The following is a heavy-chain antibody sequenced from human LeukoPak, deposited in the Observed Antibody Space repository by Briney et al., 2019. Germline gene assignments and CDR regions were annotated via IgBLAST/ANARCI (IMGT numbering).Heavy chain of an antibody. V-gene: IGHV3-74*01. J-gene: IGHJ3*02. CDR3: AREHGELDAFDI. CDR1: GFTFSSYW. CDR2: ISSDGSST. Sequence: PGGSLRLSCAASGFTFSSYWVHWVRQAPGKGLVWVSRISSDGSSTSYADSVKGRFTISRDNAKNTLYLQMNSLRAEDTAVYYCAREHGELDAFDIWGQGTMVTVSS. D-gene: IGHD3-10*01.